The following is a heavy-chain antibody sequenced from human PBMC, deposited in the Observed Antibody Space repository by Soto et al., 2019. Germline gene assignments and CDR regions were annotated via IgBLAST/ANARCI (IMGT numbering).Heavy chain of an antibody. CDR1: GFTFSSYS. J-gene: IGHJ1*01. CDR2: ISSSSSTL. V-gene: IGHV3-48*01. Sequence: GGSLRLSCAASGFTFSSYSVNWVRQAPGKGLEWVSYISSSSSTLYYADSVKGRFTISRDNAKNSLHLQMNSLRAEDTAVYYCARDLGSSWYPEYFQHWGQGT. D-gene: IGHD6-13*01. CDR3: ARDLGSSWYPEYFQH.